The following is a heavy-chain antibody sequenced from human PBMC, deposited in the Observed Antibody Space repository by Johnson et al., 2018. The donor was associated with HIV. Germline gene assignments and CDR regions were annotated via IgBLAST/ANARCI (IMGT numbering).Heavy chain of an antibody. CDR3: ARGRIYGAFAFDI. J-gene: IGHJ3*02. CDR2: ISYDGSNK. CDR1: GFTFSSYG. Sequence: VQLVESGGGLVQPGGSLRLSCAASGFTFSSYGMHWVRQAPGKGLEWVAVISYDGSNKYYADSVKGRFTISRDNSKNTLYLQMNSLRAEDTAVYYCARGRIYGAFAFDIWGQGTMVTVSS. D-gene: IGHD3-10*01. V-gene: IGHV3-30*03.